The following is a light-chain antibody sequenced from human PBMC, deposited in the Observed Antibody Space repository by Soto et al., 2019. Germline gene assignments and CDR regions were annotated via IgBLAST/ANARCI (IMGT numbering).Light chain of an antibody. CDR3: QQDDSLPLT. CDR2: HAS. Sequence: DIQMTQTPSSLSASVGDRITVACQASQDIINYLTWYQQKPGKATKVLIYHASKLETGVPSRFSVSGSGTQFTFTITSLQPEDVATYCCQQDDSLPLTFGGGTRVQI. V-gene: IGKV1-33*01. CDR1: QDIINY. J-gene: IGKJ4*01.